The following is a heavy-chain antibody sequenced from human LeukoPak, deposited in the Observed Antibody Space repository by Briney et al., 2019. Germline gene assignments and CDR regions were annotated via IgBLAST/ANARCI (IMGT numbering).Heavy chain of an antibody. D-gene: IGHD4-17*01. J-gene: IGHJ3*02. V-gene: IGHV3-53*01. CDR3: ARDNGDPAPYAFDI. CDR2: IYSGGST. Sequence: GGSLRLSCAASGFTVSSNYMSWVRQAPGKGLEWVSVIYSGGSTYYADSVKGRFTISRDNSKNTPYLQMNSLRAEDTAVYYCARDNGDPAPYAFDIWGQGTMVTVSS. CDR1: GFTVSSNY.